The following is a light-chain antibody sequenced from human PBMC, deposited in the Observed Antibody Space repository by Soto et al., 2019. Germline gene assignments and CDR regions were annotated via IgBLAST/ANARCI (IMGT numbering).Light chain of an antibody. Sequence: QSVLTQPPSVSAAPGQKVTISCSGSTSNIGNTYVSWYQKVPGTAPKLLIYDNNRRPSGIPDRFSGSKSGTSATLGITGLQTWDEADYYCGTWDSSLSAGVFGGGTKLTVL. CDR2: DNN. J-gene: IGLJ3*02. V-gene: IGLV1-51*01. CDR1: TSNIGNTY. CDR3: GTWDSSLSAGV.